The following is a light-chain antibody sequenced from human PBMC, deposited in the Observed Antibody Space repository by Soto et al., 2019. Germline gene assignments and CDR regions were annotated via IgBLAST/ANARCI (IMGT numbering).Light chain of an antibody. J-gene: IGLJ1*01. CDR1: SSDVGYYDY. V-gene: IGLV2-14*01. CDR2: AVS. CDR3: SSYTSSSTYV. Sequence: QSVLTQPASVSGSPGQSITISCTGTSSDVGYYDYVSWYQQHPGKAPKLMIYAVSSRPSGVSNRFSGSKSGNTASLTISGLQAEDEADYYCSSYTSSSTYVFGTGTKVTVL.